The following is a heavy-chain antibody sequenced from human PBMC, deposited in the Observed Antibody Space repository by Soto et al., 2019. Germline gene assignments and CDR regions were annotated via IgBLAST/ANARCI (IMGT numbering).Heavy chain of an antibody. V-gene: IGHV3-15*07. J-gene: IGHJ4*02. CDR2: IKSKTDGGTT. CDR1: GFTFSNAW. CDR3: TKGEGLLWFGESLSPDY. D-gene: IGHD3-10*01. Sequence: TGGSLRLSCAASGFTFSNAWMNWVRQAPGKGLEWVGRIKSKTDGGTTDYAAPVKGRFTISRDDSKNTLYLQMNSLKTEDTAVYYRTKGEGLLWFGESLSPDYWGQGT.